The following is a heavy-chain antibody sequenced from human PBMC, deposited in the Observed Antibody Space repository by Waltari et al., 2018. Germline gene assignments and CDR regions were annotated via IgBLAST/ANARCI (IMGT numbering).Heavy chain of an antibody. CDR2: IIPSFGTA. Sequence: QVQLVQSGAEVKKPGSSVKVSCKASGGTFSSYAISWVRQAPGQGLEWMGGIIPSFGTANYAQKFQGRVTITADESTSTAYMELSSLRSEDTAVYYCARVATVTTDYYYYYGMDVWGQGTTVTVSS. CDR1: GGTFSSYA. V-gene: IGHV1-69*01. CDR3: ARVATVTTDYYYYYGMDV. J-gene: IGHJ6*02. D-gene: IGHD4-17*01.